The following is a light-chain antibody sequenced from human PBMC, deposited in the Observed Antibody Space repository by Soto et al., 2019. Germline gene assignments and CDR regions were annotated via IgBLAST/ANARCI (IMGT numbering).Light chain of an antibody. Sequence: IVMTQSPATLSVSPGERATRSCRASQSISSKLAWYQQKPGQAPRLLIYEASTRATGVPDRFSGRGYGREFTLTISSLEPEDFAVYYCQQRSNWPPLTFGGGTKVDIK. CDR2: EAS. V-gene: IGKV3-11*02. CDR3: QQRSNWPPLT. CDR1: QSISSK. J-gene: IGKJ4*01.